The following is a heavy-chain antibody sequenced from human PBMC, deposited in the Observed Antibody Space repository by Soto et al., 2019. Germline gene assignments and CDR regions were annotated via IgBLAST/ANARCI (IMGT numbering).Heavy chain of an antibody. D-gene: IGHD3-22*01. Sequence: PGGSLRLSCAASGFTFSSYSMNWVRQAPGKGLEWVSSISSSSSYIYYADSVKGRFTISRDNAKNSLYLQMNSLRAEDTAVYYCARDQDSSGYYYQSHAFDIWGQGTMVTVSS. V-gene: IGHV3-21*01. CDR3: ARDQDSSGYYYQSHAFDI. CDR2: ISSSSSYI. J-gene: IGHJ3*02. CDR1: GFTFSSYS.